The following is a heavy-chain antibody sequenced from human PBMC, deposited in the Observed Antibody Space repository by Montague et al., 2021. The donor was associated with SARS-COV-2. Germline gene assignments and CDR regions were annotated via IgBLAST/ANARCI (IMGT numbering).Heavy chain of an antibody. CDR3: ARYRRGGLVVAAPNWFDP. V-gene: IGHV4-39*01. CDR1: GGSVSSSGYY. Sequence: SETLSLTCTVSGGSVSSSGYYWGWIRQPPGKGLEWIGSIYFSGSSCYNPSLKSRVSISVDTSKNQFSLRLSSVTSADTAVYYCARYRRGGLVVAAPNWFDPWGQGTLVTVSS. D-gene: IGHD2-15*01. J-gene: IGHJ5*02. CDR2: IYFSGSS.